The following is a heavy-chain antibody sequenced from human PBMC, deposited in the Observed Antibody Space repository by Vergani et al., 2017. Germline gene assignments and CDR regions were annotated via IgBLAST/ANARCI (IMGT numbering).Heavy chain of an antibody. J-gene: IGHJ4*02. CDR2: IYYSGST. CDR1: GGSISSYY. Sequence: QVQLQESRPGLVKPSETLSLTCTVSGGSISSYYWSWIRQPPGKGLEWIGYIYYSGSTNYNPSLKSRVTISVDTSKNQFSLKLSSVTAADTAVYYCARGLRFLEWLHYFDYWGQGTLVTVSS. V-gene: IGHV4-59*01. D-gene: IGHD3-3*01. CDR3: ARGLRFLEWLHYFDY.